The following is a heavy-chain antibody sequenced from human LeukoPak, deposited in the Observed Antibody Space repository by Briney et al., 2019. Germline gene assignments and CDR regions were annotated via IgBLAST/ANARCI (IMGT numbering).Heavy chain of an antibody. CDR3: ARSILSTTAGFDY. CDR2: IGGGGTSI. D-gene: IGHD5-12*01. V-gene: IGHV3-48*01. CDR1: GFTFSSYS. Sequence: GGSLRLSCAASGFTFSSYSINWVRQAPGKGLEWVSHIGGGGTSIYYSDSVKGRFTVSRDNAKSSLFLQMNSLRAEDTAVYYCARSILSTTAGFDYWGQGTLVTVSP. J-gene: IGHJ4*02.